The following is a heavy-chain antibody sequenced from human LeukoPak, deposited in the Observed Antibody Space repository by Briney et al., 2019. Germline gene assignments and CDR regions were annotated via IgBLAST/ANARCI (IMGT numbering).Heavy chain of an antibody. CDR2: INAGDGNT. CDR3: ARDPIGSRWPYYFDY. CDR1: GYTFTTYA. J-gene: IGHJ4*02. D-gene: IGHD6-13*01. V-gene: IGHV1-3*01. Sequence: ASVKVSCKASGYTFTTYAMHWVRQAPGQRLEWMGWINAGDGNTKYSQKFQARVTITRDTSASTAYMELSSLRSEDTAVYYCARDPIGSRWPYYFDYWGQGTLVTVSS.